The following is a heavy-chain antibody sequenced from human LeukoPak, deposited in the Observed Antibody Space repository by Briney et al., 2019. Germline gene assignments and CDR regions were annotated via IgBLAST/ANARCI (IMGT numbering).Heavy chain of an antibody. CDR1: GFTFSSYA. J-gene: IGHJ3*02. V-gene: IGHV3-30-3*01. D-gene: IGHD3-3*01. CDR3: ARVRGAFDI. Sequence: PGRSLRLSCAASGFTFSSYAMHWVRQAPGKGLEWVAVISYDGSNKYYADSVKGRFTISRDNSKNTLYLQMNSLRAEDTAVYYCARVRGAFDIWGQGTMVTVSS. CDR2: ISYDGSNK.